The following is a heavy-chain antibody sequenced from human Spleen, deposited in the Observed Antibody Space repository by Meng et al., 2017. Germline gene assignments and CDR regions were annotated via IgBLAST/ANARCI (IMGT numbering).Heavy chain of an antibody. J-gene: IGHJ4*02. Sequence: QVQLVQSGVEVKKPGASVKVSCRTSGYTFTDYYILWVRQAPGQGLEWMGWINTDNGNTKYSQKFQGRVTFSRDTSASTASMELSSLTSEDTAVYYCARVWITEMANFDYWGQGTLVTVSS. CDR1: GYTFTDYY. D-gene: IGHD5-24*01. V-gene: IGHV1/OR15-3*02. CDR2: INTDNGNT. CDR3: ARVWITEMANFDY.